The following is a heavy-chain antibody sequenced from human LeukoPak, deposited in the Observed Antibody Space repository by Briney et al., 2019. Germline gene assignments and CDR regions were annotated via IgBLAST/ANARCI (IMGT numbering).Heavy chain of an antibody. CDR2: IFYTGST. CDR3: ARLNKPGWFDP. Sequence: PGGSLRLSCAASGFTFSSYSMNWIRQPPGKGLEWIGNIFYTGSTYYNPSLKSRVTISVDTSKNQFSLKLSSVTAADTAVYYCARLNKPGWFDPWGQGTLVTVSS. D-gene: IGHD1-14*01. J-gene: IGHJ5*02. CDR1: GFTFSSYSMN. V-gene: IGHV4-39*01.